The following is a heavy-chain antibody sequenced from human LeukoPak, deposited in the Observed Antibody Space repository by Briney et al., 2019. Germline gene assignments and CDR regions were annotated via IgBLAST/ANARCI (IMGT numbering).Heavy chain of an antibody. CDR1: GFTFSSYS. Sequence: GGSLRLSCAASGFTFSSYSMNWVRQAPGKGLEWVSSISSSSSYIYYADSVKGRFTISRDNSKNTLYLQMNSLRAEDTAVYYCAKEAVRKFDFHYWGQGTLVTVSS. D-gene: IGHD1-14*01. V-gene: IGHV3-21*04. CDR2: ISSSSSYI. J-gene: IGHJ4*02. CDR3: AKEAVRKFDFHY.